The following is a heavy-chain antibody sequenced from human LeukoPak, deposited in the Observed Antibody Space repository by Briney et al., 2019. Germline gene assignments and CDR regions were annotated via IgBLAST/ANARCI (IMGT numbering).Heavy chain of an antibody. CDR3: ARVSVVRGVDD. V-gene: IGHV3-11*01. CDR1: GFTFSDFH. Sequence: PGGSLRLSCAASGFTFSDFHMSWIRQAPGKGLEWFSYISSSGSAIYYADSVKGRFTISRDNAKNSLYLQVNSLRAEDTAVYYCARVSVVRGVDDWGQGTLVTVSS. CDR2: ISSSGSAI. J-gene: IGHJ4*02. D-gene: IGHD3-10*01.